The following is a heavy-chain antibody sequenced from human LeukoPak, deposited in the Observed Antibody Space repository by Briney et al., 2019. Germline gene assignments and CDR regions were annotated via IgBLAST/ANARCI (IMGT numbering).Heavy chain of an antibody. CDR3: ARDDLGCSSTSCYFDY. D-gene: IGHD2-2*01. V-gene: IGHV3-21*01. Sequence: SGGSLRLSCAASEFTFSSYSMNWVRQAPGKGLEWVSSISSTSSYIYSADSVKGRFTISRDNAKNSLYLQMNSLRAEDTAVYYCARDDLGCSSTSCYFDYWGQGALVTVSS. CDR1: EFTFSSYS. J-gene: IGHJ4*02. CDR2: ISSTSSYI.